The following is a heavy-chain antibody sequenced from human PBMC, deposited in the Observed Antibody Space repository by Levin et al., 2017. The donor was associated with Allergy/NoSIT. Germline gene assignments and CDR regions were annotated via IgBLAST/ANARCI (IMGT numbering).Heavy chain of an antibody. V-gene: IGHV3-21*01. J-gene: IGHJ6*02. CDR1: GFTFSSYT. Sequence: GGSLRLSCAASGFTFSSYTMNWVRQAPGKGLEWVSSISSSGNYIYYADSVKGRFTISRDTAKNSLYLQMNSLRAEDTAVYYCARIYSSPYYGMDVWGQGTTVTVSS. CDR2: ISSSGNYI. D-gene: IGHD6-13*01. CDR3: ARIYSSPYYGMDV.